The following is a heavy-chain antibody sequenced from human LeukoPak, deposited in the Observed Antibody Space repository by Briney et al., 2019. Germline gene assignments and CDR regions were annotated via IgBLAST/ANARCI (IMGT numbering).Heavy chain of an antibody. D-gene: IGHD2-8*01. J-gene: IGHJ4*02. CDR2: ISGSGGGT. Sequence: PGGSLRLSCAASGFTFSSYGMSWVRQAPGKGLEWVSAISGSGGGTYYADSVKGRFTISRDNSKNTLYLQMNSLRAEDTAVYYWAGPAADCTNGLCYVNWGQRTLVTVSS. CDR1: GFTFSSYG. CDR3: AGPAADCTNGLCYVN. V-gene: IGHV3-23*01.